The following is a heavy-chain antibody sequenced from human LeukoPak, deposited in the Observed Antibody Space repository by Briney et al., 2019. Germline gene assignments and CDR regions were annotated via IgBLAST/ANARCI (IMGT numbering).Heavy chain of an antibody. CDR2: INPNSGGT. V-gene: IGHV1-2*02. CDR1: GYTFTGYY. D-gene: IGHD4-11*01. J-gene: IGHJ5*02. Sequence: GSVKVSCMASGYTFTGYYMHWVRQAPGQGLEWMRWINPNSGGTNYAQKFQGRVTMTRDTSISTAYMELSRLRSDDTAVYYCASEPLTTVTTSLFDPWGQGTLVTVSS. CDR3: ASEPLTTVTTSLFDP.